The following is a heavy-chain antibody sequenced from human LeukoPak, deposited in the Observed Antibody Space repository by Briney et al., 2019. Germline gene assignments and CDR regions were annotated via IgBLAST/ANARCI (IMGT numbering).Heavy chain of an antibody. V-gene: IGHV1-69*05. CDR2: IIPIFGTA. CDR3: ARGTERGSGWDLTY. D-gene: IGHD6-19*01. Sequence: SVTVSCKASGGTFSSYAISWVRQAPGQGLEWMGGIIPIFGTANYAQKFQGRVTITTDESTSTAYMELSRLRSNDTAVYFCARGTERGSGWDLTYWGQGSLVTVSS. CDR1: GGTFSSYA. J-gene: IGHJ4*02.